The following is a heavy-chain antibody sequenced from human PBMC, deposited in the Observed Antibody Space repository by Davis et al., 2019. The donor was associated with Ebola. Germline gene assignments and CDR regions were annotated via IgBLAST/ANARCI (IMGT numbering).Heavy chain of an antibody. V-gene: IGHV4-39*01. CDR2: IHYTGST. J-gene: IGHJ5*02. CDR1: GGSISNTIYY. D-gene: IGHD3-3*01. CDR3: ARQRSATDNWFDP. Sequence: GSLRLSCTVSGGSISNTIYYWAWIRQPPGKGLEWIGSIHYTGSTNYNPSLKSRVSISVDTSKKQFSLRLRSVTAADTAVYYCARQRSATDNWFDPWGHGTLVTVSS.